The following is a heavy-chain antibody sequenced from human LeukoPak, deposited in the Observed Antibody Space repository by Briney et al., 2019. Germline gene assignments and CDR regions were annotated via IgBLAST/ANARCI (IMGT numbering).Heavy chain of an antibody. V-gene: IGHV3-23*01. CDR1: GITLSNYG. CDR3: AKRGVVIRVILVGFHKEANYFDS. J-gene: IGHJ4*02. Sequence: GGSLRLSCAVSGITLSNYGMSGVRQAPGKGLEWVAGICDSGGRTNYADSVKGRFTISRDNPKNTLYLQMNSLRAEDTAVYSCAKRGVVIRVILVGFHKEANYFDSWGQGVLVTVSS. CDR2: ICDSGGRT. D-gene: IGHD3-22*01.